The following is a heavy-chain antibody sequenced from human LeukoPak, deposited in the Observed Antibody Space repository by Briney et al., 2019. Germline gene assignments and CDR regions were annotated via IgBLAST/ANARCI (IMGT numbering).Heavy chain of an antibody. Sequence: PSETLSLTCTVSGGSISSYYWSWIRQPPGKGLEWIGYIYYSESTNYNPSLKSRVTISVDTSKNQCSLKLSSVTAADTAVYYCARLSVDTAMVIDYWGQGTLVTVSS. D-gene: IGHD5-18*01. CDR3: ARLSVDTAMVIDY. V-gene: IGHV4-59*08. J-gene: IGHJ4*02. CDR1: GGSISSYY. CDR2: IYYSEST.